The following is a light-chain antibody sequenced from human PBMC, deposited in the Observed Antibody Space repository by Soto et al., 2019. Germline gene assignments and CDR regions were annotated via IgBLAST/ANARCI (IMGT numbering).Light chain of an antibody. CDR2: GAS. CDR3: QQYGGSPRT. Sequence: EIVLTQSPGTLSLSPGERATLSCRASQTVSSSDLAWFQQRPGQAPRVLIYGASSRATGIPDRFSGSGSGTDFTLTISRLEPEDFAVYYCQQYGGSPRTFGQGTKVDIK. V-gene: IGKV3-20*01. CDR1: QTVSSSD. J-gene: IGKJ1*01.